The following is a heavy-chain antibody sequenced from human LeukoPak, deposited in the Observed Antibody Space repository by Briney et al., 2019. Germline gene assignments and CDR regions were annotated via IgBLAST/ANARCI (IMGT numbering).Heavy chain of an antibody. CDR1: GGSISSSSYY. D-gene: IGHD2-2*01. J-gene: IGHJ6*03. CDR2: IYYSGST. CDR3: ARAKGYCSSTSCYGIDYYYYMDV. Sequence: SEALSLTCTVSGGSISSSSYYWGWIRQPPGKGLEWIGSIYYSGSTNYNPSLKSRVTISVDTSKNQFSLKLSSVTAADTAVYYCARAKGYCSSTSCYGIDYYYYMDVWGKGTTVTISS. V-gene: IGHV4-39*07.